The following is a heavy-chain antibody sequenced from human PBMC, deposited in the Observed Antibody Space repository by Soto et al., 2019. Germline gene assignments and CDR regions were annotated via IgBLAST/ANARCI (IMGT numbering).Heavy chain of an antibody. CDR3: ARTAIVVVPAAYGDFDY. V-gene: IGHV3-23*01. CDR1: GFTFSSYA. D-gene: IGHD2-2*01. J-gene: IGHJ4*02. Sequence: EVQLLESGGGLVQPGGSLRLSCAASGFTFSSYAMNWVRQVPGKGLEWVSAISGSGGSTYYADSVKGRFTISRDNSKNTLYLQMNSLRAEDTAVYYCARTAIVVVPAAYGDFDYWGQGTLVTVSS. CDR2: ISGSGGST.